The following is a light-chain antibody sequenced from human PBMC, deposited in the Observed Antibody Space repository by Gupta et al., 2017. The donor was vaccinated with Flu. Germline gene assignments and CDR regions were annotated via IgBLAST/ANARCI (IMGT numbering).Light chain of an antibody. CDR3: RSARTSSTLV. CDR2: GVT. CDR1: SSDIGSYNY. V-gene: IGLV2-14*03. J-gene: IGLJ2*01. Sequence: QSALTQPASVSGSPCPSITISCTGTSSDIGSYNYVSWYQQHPGQAPKLLIYGVTNRPSGVANRFSASKSGDTASLTISGRKEEDEADYYCRSARTSSTLVFGGGTKLTVL.